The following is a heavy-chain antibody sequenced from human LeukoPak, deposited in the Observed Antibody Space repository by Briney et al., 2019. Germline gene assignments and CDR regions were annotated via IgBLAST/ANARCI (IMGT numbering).Heavy chain of an antibody. D-gene: IGHD2-21*02. CDR3: ASSPTYCGGDCYSFDY. CDR2: INPNSGGT. CDR1: GYTFTGYY. Sequence: ASVKVSYKASGYTFTGYYMHRVRQAPGQGLEWMGRINPNSGGTNYAQKFQGRVTMTRDTSISTAYMELSRLRSDDTAVYYCASSPTYCGGDCYSFDYWGQGTLVTVSS. J-gene: IGHJ4*02. V-gene: IGHV1-2*06.